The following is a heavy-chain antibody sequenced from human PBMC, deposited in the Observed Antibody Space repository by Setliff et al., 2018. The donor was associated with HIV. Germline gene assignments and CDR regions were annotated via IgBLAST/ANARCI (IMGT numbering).Heavy chain of an antibody. CDR2: IKYDGSEK. V-gene: IGHV3-7*03. Sequence: PGGSLRLSCAASGFTFSDYYMSWVRQAPGKGLEWVANIKYDGSEKYYVGSVKGRFTISRDNSKNTLYLQMNSLRAEDTAVYYCAKVGAWGQGTLVTVSS. CDR3: AKVGA. CDR1: GFTFSDYY. J-gene: IGHJ4*02.